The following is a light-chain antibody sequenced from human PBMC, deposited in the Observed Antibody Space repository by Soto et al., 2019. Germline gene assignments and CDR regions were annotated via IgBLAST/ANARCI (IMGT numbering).Light chain of an antibody. CDR1: QSVSSS. CDR2: DAS. V-gene: IGKV3-11*01. Sequence: EIVLTQSPATLSLSPGERATLSCRASQSVSSSLAWFQQKPGQAPRLLIDDASNRATDIPARFSGSGSGTDFPLTISSLEPDAFAVYFCQQRNNGLPFGGGTKVEIK. CDR3: QQRNNGLP. J-gene: IGKJ4*01.